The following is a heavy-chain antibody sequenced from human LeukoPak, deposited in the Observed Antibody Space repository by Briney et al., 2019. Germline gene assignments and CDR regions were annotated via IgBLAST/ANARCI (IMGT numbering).Heavy chain of an antibody. CDR2: IRYDGSNK. CDR3: AKDCVLFSGIAVAGPDY. CDR1: GFTFSSYG. J-gene: IGHJ4*02. V-gene: IGHV3-30*02. D-gene: IGHD6-19*01. Sequence: GGSLRLSCAASGFTFSSYGMHWVRQAPGKGLELVAFIRYDGSNKYYADSVKGRFTISRDNSKNTLYLQMNSLRAEDRAVYYCAKDCVLFSGIAVAGPDYWGQGTLVTVSS.